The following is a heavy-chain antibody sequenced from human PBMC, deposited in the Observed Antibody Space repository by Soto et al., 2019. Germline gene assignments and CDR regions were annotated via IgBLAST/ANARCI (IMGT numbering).Heavy chain of an antibody. J-gene: IGHJ1*01. CDR3: ASPVVVVAATPLDAEYFQH. CDR2: ISHDGSNK. Sequence: PGGSLRLSCAASGFTFSSYAMHWVRQAPGKGLEWVAVISHDGSNKYYADSVKGRFTISRDNSKNTLYLQMNSLRAEDTAVYYCASPVVVVAATPLDAEYFQHWGQGTLVTVSS. D-gene: IGHD2-15*01. CDR1: GFTFSSYA. V-gene: IGHV3-30-3*01.